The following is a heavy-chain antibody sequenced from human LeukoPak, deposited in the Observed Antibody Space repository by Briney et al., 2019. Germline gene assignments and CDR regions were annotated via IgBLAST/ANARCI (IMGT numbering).Heavy chain of an antibody. CDR1: GFTFSSYD. D-gene: IGHD4-23*01. V-gene: IGHV3-13*01. CDR3: ARAAPDYGGENLDY. J-gene: IGHJ4*02. Sequence: PGGSLRLSCAASGFTFSSYDMHWVRQATGKGLEWVSAIGTAGDTYYPGSVKGRFTISRENAKNSLYLQMNSLRAGDTAVYYCARAAPDYGGENLDYWGQGTLVTVSS. CDR2: IGTAGDT.